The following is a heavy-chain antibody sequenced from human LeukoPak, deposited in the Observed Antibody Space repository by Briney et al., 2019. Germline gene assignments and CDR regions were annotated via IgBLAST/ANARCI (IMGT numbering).Heavy chain of an antibody. J-gene: IGHJ4*02. Sequence: GGSLRLSCVVSGFTFSNYWMSWVRQAPGKGLEWVANIKEDGSEKYYVDSVKGRFTISRDNAKNSLYLQVDSLRAEDTAIYYCATGRQLGYWGQGTLVTVSS. CDR1: GFTFSNYW. V-gene: IGHV3-7*01. CDR2: IKEDGSEK. D-gene: IGHD6-13*01. CDR3: ATGRQLGY.